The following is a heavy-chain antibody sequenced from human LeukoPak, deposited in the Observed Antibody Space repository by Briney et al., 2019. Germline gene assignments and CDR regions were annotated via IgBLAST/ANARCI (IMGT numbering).Heavy chain of an antibody. CDR3: ASSVAAIGDAFDI. Sequence: ASVKVSCKASGYTFTSYYMHWVRQAPGQGLEWMGIINPSGGSTSYAQKFQGRVTMTRDMSTSTVYMELSSLRSEDTAVYYCASSVAAIGDAFDIWGQGTMVTVSS. CDR1: GYTFTSYY. V-gene: IGHV1-46*01. D-gene: IGHD2-15*01. J-gene: IGHJ3*02. CDR2: INPSGGST.